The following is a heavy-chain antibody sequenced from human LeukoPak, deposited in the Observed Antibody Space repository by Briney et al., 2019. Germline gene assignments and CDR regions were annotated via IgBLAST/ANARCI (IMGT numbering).Heavy chain of an antibody. V-gene: IGHV3-23*01. CDR3: AKGGRDAEYFQH. Sequence: GGSLRLSCAGSGFTFSSYAMSWVRQAPGKGLEWVSAISGSGGSTYYADSVKGRFTISRDNSKNTLYLQMNSLRAEDTAVYYCAKGGRDAEYFQHWGQGTLVTVSS. J-gene: IGHJ1*01. CDR2: ISGSGGST. CDR1: GFTFSSYA.